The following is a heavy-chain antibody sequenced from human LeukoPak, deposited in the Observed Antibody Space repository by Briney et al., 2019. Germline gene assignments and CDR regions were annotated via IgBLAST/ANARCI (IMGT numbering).Heavy chain of an antibody. CDR2: IYYSGST. CDR3: ARRLARGRFDP. Sequence: PSETLSLTCTVSGGSISGSSYYWAWIRQPPGKGLEWIGSIYYSGSTYYNPSLKSRVTISVDTSKNQFSLKLSSVTAADTAVYYCARRLARGRFDPWGQGTLVTVSS. D-gene: IGHD3-10*01. J-gene: IGHJ5*02. CDR1: GGSISGSSYY. V-gene: IGHV4-39*01.